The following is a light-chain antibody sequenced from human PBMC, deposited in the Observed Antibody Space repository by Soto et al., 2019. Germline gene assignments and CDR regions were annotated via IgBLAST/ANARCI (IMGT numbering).Light chain of an antibody. Sequence: DMVLNKYPLSLPVTPGEPASISCRSSQSLLHSNGYNYLDWYLQKPGQSPQLLIYLGSNRASGVPDRFSGSGSGTDFTLKISRVEAEDVGVYYCMQALQTPYTSGQGTKLDIK. CDR3: MQALQTPYT. J-gene: IGKJ2*01. V-gene: IGKV2-28*01. CDR1: QSLLHSNGYNY. CDR2: LGS.